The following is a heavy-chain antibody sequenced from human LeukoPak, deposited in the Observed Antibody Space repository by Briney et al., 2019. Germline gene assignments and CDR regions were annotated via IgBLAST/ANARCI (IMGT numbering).Heavy chain of an antibody. J-gene: IGHJ3*01. V-gene: IGHV4-30-2*01. Sequence: SQTLSLTCAVSGGSISSGGYSWSWIRQPPGKGLEWIGYIYHSGSTYYNPSLKSRVTISVDRSKNQFSLKLSSVTAADTAVYYCARTTVSYWYFDLWGQGTMVTVSS. CDR3: ARTTVSYWYFDL. D-gene: IGHD4-17*01. CDR2: IYHSGST. CDR1: GGSISSGGYS.